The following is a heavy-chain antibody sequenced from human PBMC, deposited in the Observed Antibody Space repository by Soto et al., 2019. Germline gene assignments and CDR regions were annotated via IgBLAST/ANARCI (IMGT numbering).Heavy chain of an antibody. J-gene: IGHJ4*02. D-gene: IGHD3-3*01. Sequence: ASVKVSCKASGYTFTSYYMHWVRQAPGQGLEWMGIINPSGGSTSYAQKFQGRVTMTRDTSTSTVYMELSSLRSEDTAVYYCARGITIFGVVIPPDYWGQGTLVTVSS. CDR1: GYTFTSYY. V-gene: IGHV1-46*03. CDR2: INPSGGST. CDR3: ARGITIFGVVIPPDY.